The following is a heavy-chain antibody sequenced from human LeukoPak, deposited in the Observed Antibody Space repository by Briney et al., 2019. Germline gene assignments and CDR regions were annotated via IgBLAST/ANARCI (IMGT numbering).Heavy chain of an antibody. CDR2: VDHTGST. J-gene: IGHJ4*02. CDR1: DDSVTMYY. Sequence: SETLSLTCSVSDDSVTMYYWTWIRQPPGKGLEWIGYVDHTGSTNFNPSLNGRVSISRDTTKNLFSLRLRSVTAADTAVYYCARGLGYCSGGSCYRPFDYWGQGTLVTVSS. V-gene: IGHV4-59*02. CDR3: ARGLGYCSGGSCYRPFDY. D-gene: IGHD2-15*01.